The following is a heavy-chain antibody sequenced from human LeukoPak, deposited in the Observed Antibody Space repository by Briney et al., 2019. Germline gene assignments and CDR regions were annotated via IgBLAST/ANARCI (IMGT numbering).Heavy chain of an antibody. D-gene: IGHD3-9*01. CDR1: EFTFSSYG. Sequence: GRSLRLSCAASEFTFSSYGMHWVRQAPGKGLEWVAIISYDGSNKYYADSVKGRFAISRDNSKNTLYLQMDSLRPEDTAVYYCARDRRGLTGYYDYWAREPWSPSPQ. CDR2: ISYDGSNK. V-gene: IGHV3-30*03. CDR3: ARDRRGLTGYYDY. J-gene: IGHJ4*02.